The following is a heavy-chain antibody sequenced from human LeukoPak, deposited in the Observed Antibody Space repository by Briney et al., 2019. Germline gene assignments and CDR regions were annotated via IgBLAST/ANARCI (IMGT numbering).Heavy chain of an antibody. CDR2: ISGSGDYT. J-gene: IGHJ4*02. Sequence: PGGSLRLSCAASGFTFSSHAMSWVRQAPGKGLEWVSGISGSGDYTCYADSVKGRSTISRDNSKNTLYLQMNSLRAEDTAVYYCAKGSSGSYYSHFDYWGQGTLVTVSS. V-gene: IGHV3-23*01. CDR3: AKGSSGSYYSHFDY. D-gene: IGHD3-10*01. CDR1: GFTFSSHA.